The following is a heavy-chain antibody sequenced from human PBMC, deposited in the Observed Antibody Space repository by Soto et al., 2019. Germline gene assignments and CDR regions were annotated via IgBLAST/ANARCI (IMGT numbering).Heavy chain of an antibody. V-gene: IGHV3-23*01. CDR1: GFTFSSYA. Sequence: PGGSLRLSCAASGFTFSSYAMSGVRQAPGKGLEWVSAISGSGGSTYYADSVKGRFTISRDNSKNTLYLQMNSLRAEDTAVYYCAKYSSWYYYYMDVWGKGTTVTVSS. CDR3: AKYSSWYYYYMDV. J-gene: IGHJ6*03. D-gene: IGHD2-21*01. CDR2: ISGSGGST.